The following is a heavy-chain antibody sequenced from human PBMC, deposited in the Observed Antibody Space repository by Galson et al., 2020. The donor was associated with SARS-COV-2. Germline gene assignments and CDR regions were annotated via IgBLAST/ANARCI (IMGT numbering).Heavy chain of an antibody. CDR2: IYPGDSDT. CDR3: ARRGLIPAASLIHAFDI. D-gene: IGHD2-2*01. Sequence: GESLKISCKGSGYSFTNYWIGWVRQMPGKGLEWMGIIYPGDSDTRYSPSFQGQVTISADKSISTAYLQWSSLKASDTAMYYCARRGLIPAASLIHAFDIWGQGTMVTISS. J-gene: IGHJ3*02. V-gene: IGHV5-51*01. CDR1: GYSFTNYW.